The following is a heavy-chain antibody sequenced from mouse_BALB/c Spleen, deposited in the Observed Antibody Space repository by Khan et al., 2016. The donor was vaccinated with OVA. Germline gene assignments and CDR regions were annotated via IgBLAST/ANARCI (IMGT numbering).Heavy chain of an antibody. Sequence: EVELMESGGDLVEPGGSLKLSCAASGFTFSTYGMSWVRQTPDKRLEWVATISTGGHYTYYPDSVRGRFTISRDHAKHTLYLQMTSLKSEDTAMFYCARLAYYYDSEGFAYWGQGTLVTVSA. V-gene: IGHV5-6*01. D-gene: IGHD1-1*01. CDR1: GFTFSTYG. CDR3: ARLAYYYDSEGFAY. CDR2: ISTGGHYT. J-gene: IGHJ3*01.